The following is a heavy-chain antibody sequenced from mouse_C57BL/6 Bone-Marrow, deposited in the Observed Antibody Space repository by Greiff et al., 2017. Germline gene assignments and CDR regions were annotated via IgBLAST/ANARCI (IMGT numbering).Heavy chain of an antibody. CDR2: IHPNSGST. V-gene: IGHV1-64*01. CDR3: ARGLLLRFYAMDY. J-gene: IGHJ4*01. Sequence: VQLQQPGAELVKPGASVKLSCKASGYTFTSYWMHWVKQRPGQGLEWIGMIHPNSGSTNYNEKFKSKATLTVDKSSSTAYMQLSSLTSEDSAVYYYARGLLLRFYAMDYWGQGTSVTVSS. CDR1: GYTFTSYW. D-gene: IGHD1-1*01.